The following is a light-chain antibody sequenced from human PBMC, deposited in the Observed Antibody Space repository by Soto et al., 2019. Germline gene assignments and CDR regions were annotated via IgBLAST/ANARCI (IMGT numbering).Light chain of an antibody. CDR2: TAS. V-gene: IGKV1-5*03. J-gene: IGKJ1*01. CDR1: QSISSW. CDR3: KQYNSYWT. Sequence: DIQRTRSPSSLSASVGYTVTIACQASQSISSWLAWYQQKPGKAPKLLIYTASSLESGVPSRLRGSGSGTEFTLPIRRLQPDDFATYSCKQYNSYWTSEQGTKVDIK.